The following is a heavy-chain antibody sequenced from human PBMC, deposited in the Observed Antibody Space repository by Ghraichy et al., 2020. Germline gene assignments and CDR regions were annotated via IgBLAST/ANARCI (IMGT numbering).Heavy chain of an antibody. Sequence: GGSLRLSCAASGFSFTDYWMHWVRQTPGRGLEWVSHLNIDGTTLNYADSVKGRFTISRDNAKNTMYLQMISLTVEDTAVYYCVRSYKDGLRHFDYWGQGTLVTVYS. V-gene: IGHV3-74*01. CDR1: GFSFTDYW. CDR3: VRSYKDGLRHFDY. CDR2: LNIDGTTL. D-gene: IGHD1-14*01. J-gene: IGHJ4*02.